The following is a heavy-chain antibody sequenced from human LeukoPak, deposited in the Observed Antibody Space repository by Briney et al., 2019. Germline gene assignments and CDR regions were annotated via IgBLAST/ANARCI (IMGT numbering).Heavy chain of an antibody. J-gene: IGHJ4*02. V-gene: IGHV1-8*03. CDR3: ARGRSTGYPYYFEY. CDR1: GYTFTSYD. D-gene: IGHD5-12*01. CDR2: MNPNSGST. Sequence: ASVKVSCEASGYTFTSYDINWVRQATGQGLEWMGWMNPNSGSTGYAQKFQGRVAITRNTSISTAYMELSGLRSEDTAVYYCARGRSTGYPYYFEYWGQGTLVTVSS.